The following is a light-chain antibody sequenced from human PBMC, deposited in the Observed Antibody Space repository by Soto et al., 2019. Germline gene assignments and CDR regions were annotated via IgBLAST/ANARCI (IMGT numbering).Light chain of an antibody. V-gene: IGKV1-39*01. CDR3: QQSYSTPPDYT. CDR1: QSISTY. J-gene: IGKJ2*01. Sequence: DIQMTQSPSSLSASVGDRVTITCRAGQSISTYLNWYQQKPGKAPKLLIYAASNLQSGVPSRFSRSGSGTDFTLTISSLQPGDSATYFCQQSYSTPPDYTFGQGTKLEIK. CDR2: AAS.